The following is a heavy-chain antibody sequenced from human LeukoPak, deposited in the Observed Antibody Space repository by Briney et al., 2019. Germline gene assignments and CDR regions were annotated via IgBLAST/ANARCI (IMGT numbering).Heavy chain of an antibody. CDR3: ARGGYYYDSSGYYSIFDY. J-gene: IGHJ4*02. V-gene: IGHV3-13*01. CDR1: GFTFSSYD. D-gene: IGHD3-22*01. Sequence: QPGGSLRVSCAASGFTFSSYDMHWVRQATGKGLEWVSAIGTAGDTYYPGSVKGRFTISRENAKNSLYLQMNSLRAGDTAVYYCARGGYYYDSSGYYSIFDYWGQGTLVTVSS. CDR2: IGTAGDT.